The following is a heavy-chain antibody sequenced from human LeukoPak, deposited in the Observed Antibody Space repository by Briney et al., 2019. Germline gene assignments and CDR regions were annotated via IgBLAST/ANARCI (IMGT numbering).Heavy chain of an antibody. D-gene: IGHD1-1*01. J-gene: IGHJ4*02. Sequence: PSETLSLTCAVYGGSFGGYYWSWIRQPPGKGLEWIGGINHSGSTNYNPSLKSRVTISVDTSKNQFSLKLSSVTAADTAVYYCARGIKRSFDYWGQGTLVTVSS. CDR1: GGSFGGYY. CDR2: INHSGST. CDR3: ARGIKRSFDY. V-gene: IGHV4-34*01.